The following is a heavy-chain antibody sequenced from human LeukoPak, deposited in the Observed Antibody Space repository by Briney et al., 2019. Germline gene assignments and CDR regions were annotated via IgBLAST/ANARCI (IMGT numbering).Heavy chain of an antibody. Sequence: GGSLRLSCAASGFTFSSYAMSWVRQAPGKGLEWVSAISGSGGSTYYADSVKGRFTISRDNSKNTLYLQMNSLRAEDTAVYYRAKSAPNYDILTGYPDYWGQGTLVTVSS. CDR1: GFTFSSYA. D-gene: IGHD3-9*01. CDR2: ISGSGGST. V-gene: IGHV3-23*01. J-gene: IGHJ4*02. CDR3: AKSAPNYDILTGYPDY.